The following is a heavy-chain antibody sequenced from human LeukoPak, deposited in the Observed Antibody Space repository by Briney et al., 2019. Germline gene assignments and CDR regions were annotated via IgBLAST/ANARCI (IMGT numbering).Heavy chain of an antibody. CDR2: IIPVFGTA. CDR3: ARMVRQYGSVNF. Sequence: ASVKVSCKASGGTFSSYTINWVRQAPGQGLEWMGGIIPVFGTANYVQKFQGRVTITADESTSTAYMELSSLRSEDTAVYYCARMVRQYGSVNFWGQGTLVTVSS. CDR1: GGTFSSYT. D-gene: IGHD3-10*01. J-gene: IGHJ4*02. V-gene: IGHV1-69*13.